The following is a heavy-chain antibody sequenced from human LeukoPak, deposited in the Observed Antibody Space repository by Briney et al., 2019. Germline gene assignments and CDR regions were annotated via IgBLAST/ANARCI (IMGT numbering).Heavy chain of an antibody. J-gene: IGHJ5*02. CDR3: ARDRDQGPTELRFLEWSFNWFDP. CDR1: GYTFTSYD. D-gene: IGHD3-3*01. CDR2: MNPNSGNT. V-gene: IGHV1-8*01. Sequence: ASVKVSCKASGYTFTSYDINWVRQATGQGLEWMGWMNPNSGNTGYAQKFQGRVTMTRNTSISTAYMELSSLRSEDTAVYYCARDRDQGPTELRFLEWSFNWFDPWGQGTLVTVSS.